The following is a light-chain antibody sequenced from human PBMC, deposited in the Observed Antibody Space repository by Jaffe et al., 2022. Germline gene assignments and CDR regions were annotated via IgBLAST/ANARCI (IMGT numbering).Light chain of an antibody. CDR3: QQLNSYPLT. V-gene: IGKV1-9*01. J-gene: IGKJ4*01. CDR1: QVFAGC. Sequence: DIQLTQSPSFLSASVGDRVTITCRASQVFAGCLAWYQQKPGKAPKLLIYAASTLQTGVPSRFSGSGSGTEFTLTISTLQPEDFATYYCQQLNSYPLTFGGGTKVEIK. CDR2: AAS.